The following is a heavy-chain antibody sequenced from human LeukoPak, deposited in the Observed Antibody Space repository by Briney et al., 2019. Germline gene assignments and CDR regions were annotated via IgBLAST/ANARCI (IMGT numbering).Heavy chain of an antibody. CDR1: GFTFSTYG. V-gene: IGHV3-33*01. D-gene: IGHD3-22*01. J-gene: IGHJ4*02. CDR2: IWYDGSNK. Sequence: PGRSLRLSCAASGFTFSTYGMHWVRQTPGKGLEWVAVIWYDGSNKYYADSVKGRFTISRDNSKNTLYLQMNSLRAEDTAVYYCGRDLFMIVVPGQNVLDYWGQGTLVTVSS. CDR3: GRDLFMIVVPGQNVLDY.